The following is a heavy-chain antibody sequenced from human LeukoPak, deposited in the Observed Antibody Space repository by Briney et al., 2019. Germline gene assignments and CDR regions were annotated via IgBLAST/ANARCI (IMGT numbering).Heavy chain of an antibody. Sequence: GSLRLSCAASGFIFSGDFMSWVRQPPGKGLEWIGEIHHDGRINYNPPLKSRVTLSVDKSKNQFSLRLNSVTAADTAMYYCARSHDHLWGNYPDYWGQGTLVTVSS. CDR1: GFIFSGDF. CDR3: ARSHDHLWGNYPDY. CDR2: IHHDGRI. D-gene: IGHD3-16*02. J-gene: IGHJ4*02. V-gene: IGHV4-34*01.